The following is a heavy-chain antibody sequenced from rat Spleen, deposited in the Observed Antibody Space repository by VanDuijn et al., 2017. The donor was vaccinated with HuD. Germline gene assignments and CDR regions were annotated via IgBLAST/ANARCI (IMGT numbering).Heavy chain of an antibody. CDR3: TKNWDY. CDR2: IINTGGST. Sequence: EVHLVESGGGLVQPGRSLKLSCVASGFTFNNYWMTWIRQAPGKGLEWVASIINTGGSTYYPDSVRGRFTISRDNAKSTLYLQMNSLRSEDTATYYCTKNWDYWGQGVMVTVSS. CDR1: GFTFNNYW. J-gene: IGHJ2*01. D-gene: IGHD5-1*01. V-gene: IGHV5-31*01.